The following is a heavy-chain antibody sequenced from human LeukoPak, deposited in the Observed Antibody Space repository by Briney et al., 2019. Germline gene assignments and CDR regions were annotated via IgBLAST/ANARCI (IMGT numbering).Heavy chain of an antibody. CDR3: AKRGRDGDYFDS. J-gene: IGHJ4*02. V-gene: IGHV3-23*01. Sequence: GGSLRLSCAASGFTFSNYGMNWVRHTPEKGLEWVSDISGSGGATYYADSVKGRFTVFRDNSRDTLYLQMSSLRADDTAIYYCAKRGRDGDYFDSWGQGTLVTVSS. CDR1: GFTFSNYG. D-gene: IGHD4-17*01. CDR2: ISGSGGAT.